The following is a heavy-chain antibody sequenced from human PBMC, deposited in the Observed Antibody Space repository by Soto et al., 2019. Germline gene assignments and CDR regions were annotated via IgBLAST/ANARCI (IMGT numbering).Heavy chain of an antibody. CDR2: ISAYNGNT. D-gene: IGHD2-15*01. CDR3: ARALVVEGEHYFDS. Sequence: ASVKLSCKASGYTFTSYGLSWVRQAPGQGLEWMGWISAYNGNTNYAQKLQGRVTMTTDSSTSTAYMELRGLRSDDTAVFYCARALVVEGEHYFDSWGQGTLVTVSS. CDR1: GYTFTSYG. J-gene: IGHJ4*02. V-gene: IGHV1-18*01.